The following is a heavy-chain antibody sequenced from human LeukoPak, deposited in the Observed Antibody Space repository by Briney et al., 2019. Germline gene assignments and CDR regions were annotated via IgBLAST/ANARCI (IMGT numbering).Heavy chain of an antibody. CDR2: IWYDGSNK. V-gene: IGHV3-33*01. Sequence: GGSLRLSCAASGFTFNGYAMHWVRQAPGKGLEWVALIWYDGSNKYYTDSVKGRFTVSRDNSKNTLYLQMSTLRAEDTAVYYCARDDYGSGAYFDLWGQGTLVIVSA. D-gene: IGHD3-10*01. CDR1: GFTFNGYA. CDR3: ARDDYGSGAYFDL. J-gene: IGHJ4*02.